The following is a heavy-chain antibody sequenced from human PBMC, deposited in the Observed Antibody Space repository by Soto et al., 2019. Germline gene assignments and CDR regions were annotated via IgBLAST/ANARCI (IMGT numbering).Heavy chain of an antibody. V-gene: IGHV4-59*01. D-gene: IGHD3-22*01. J-gene: IGHJ4*02. CDR2: IYYSGST. Sequence: SETLSLTCTVSGGSISSYYWSWIRQPPGKGLECIGYIYYSGSTNYNPSLKSRVTISVDTSKNQFSLKLSSVTAADTAVYFCFIQTRYYDSSGYYPYYFDYWGQGTLVTVSS. CDR3: FIQTRYYDSSGYYPYYFDY. CDR1: GGSISSYY.